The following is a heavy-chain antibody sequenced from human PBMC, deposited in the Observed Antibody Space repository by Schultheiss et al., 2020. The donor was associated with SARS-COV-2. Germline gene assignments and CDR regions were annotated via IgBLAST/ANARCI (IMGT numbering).Heavy chain of an antibody. J-gene: IGHJ6*02. CDR2: ISRSGTST. CDR3: ARRQGAMVNVYYYGMDV. CDR1: GFTFSSFP. Sequence: GGSLRLSCAASGFTFSSFPMSWVRQAPGKGLQWVSAISRSGTSTYYADSVKGRFTISRDNSKNTLYLQMNSLRAEDTAVYYCARRQGAMVNVYYYGMDVWGQGTTVTGSS. V-gene: IGHV3-23*01. D-gene: IGHD5-18*01.